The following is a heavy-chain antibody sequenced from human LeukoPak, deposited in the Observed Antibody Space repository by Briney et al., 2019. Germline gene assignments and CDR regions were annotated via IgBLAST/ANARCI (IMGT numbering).Heavy chain of an antibody. CDR2: IIPILGIA. D-gene: IGHD2-15*01. CDR1: GGTFSSYA. CDR3: ASSVVNCSGGSCYLDY. Sequence: SVKVSCKASGGTFSSYAISWVRQAPGQGLEWMGRIIPILGIANYAQKFQGRVTITADKSTSTAYMELSSLRSEDTAVYYCASSVVNCSGGSCYLDYWGQGTLVTVSS. J-gene: IGHJ4*02. V-gene: IGHV1-69*04.